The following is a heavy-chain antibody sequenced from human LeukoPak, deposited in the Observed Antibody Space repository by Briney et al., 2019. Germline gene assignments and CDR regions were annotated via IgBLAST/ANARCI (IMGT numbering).Heavy chain of an antibody. CDR1: GFTFSSYG. Sequence: GGSLRLSCAASGFTFSSYGMSWVRQAPGKGLEWVSAISGSGGSTYYADSVKGRFTISRDNSKSTLYLQMNSLRAEDTAVYYCAKVGHYYDSSDYFDYWGQGTLVTVSS. J-gene: IGHJ4*02. V-gene: IGHV3-23*01. CDR3: AKVGHYYDSSDYFDY. D-gene: IGHD3-22*01. CDR2: ISGSGGST.